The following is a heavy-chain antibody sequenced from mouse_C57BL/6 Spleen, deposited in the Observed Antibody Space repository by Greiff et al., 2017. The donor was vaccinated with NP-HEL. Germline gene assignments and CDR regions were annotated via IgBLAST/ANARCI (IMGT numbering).Heavy chain of an antibody. D-gene: IGHD1-1*01. Sequence: VQLQQSGPELVKPGASVKISCKASGYSFTSYYIHWVKQRPGQGLEWIGWIYPGSGNTKYNEKFKGKATLTADTSSSTAYMQLSSLTSEDSAVYYCSSFTLLLTAMDYWGQGTSVTVSS. CDR2: IYPGSGNT. CDR3: SSFTLLLTAMDY. J-gene: IGHJ4*01. CDR1: GYSFTSYY. V-gene: IGHV1-66*01.